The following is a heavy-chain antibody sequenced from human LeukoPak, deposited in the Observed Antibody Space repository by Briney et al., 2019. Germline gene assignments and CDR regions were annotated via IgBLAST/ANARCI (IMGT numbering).Heavy chain of an antibody. CDR3: ATAHIWFGEYYFDY. CDR2: VTSSGGST. Sequence: GGSLRLSCAASGFTFSGYSMTWVRQAPGKGLEWVSTVTSSGGSTYYADSVKGRFTISRDNSKNTLYLQMNSLRAEDTAVYYCATAHIWFGEYYFDYWGQGTLVTVSS. D-gene: IGHD3-10*01. J-gene: IGHJ4*02. CDR1: GFTFSGYS. V-gene: IGHV3-23*01.